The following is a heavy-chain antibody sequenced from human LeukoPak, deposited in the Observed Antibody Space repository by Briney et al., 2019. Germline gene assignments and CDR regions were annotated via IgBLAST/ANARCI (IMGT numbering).Heavy chain of an antibody. CDR3: ARETTKRPSDY. D-gene: IGHD1-1*01. CDR2: ISSSSSYI. Sequence: GGSLSLSCAVSGFTSSSYSMNWVRHAPGRGLEWVSSISSSSSYIYYADSVKGRFTISRDNAKNSLYLQMNSLRAEDTAVYYCARETTKRPSDYWGQGTLVTVSS. CDR1: GFTSSSYS. J-gene: IGHJ4*02. V-gene: IGHV3-21*01.